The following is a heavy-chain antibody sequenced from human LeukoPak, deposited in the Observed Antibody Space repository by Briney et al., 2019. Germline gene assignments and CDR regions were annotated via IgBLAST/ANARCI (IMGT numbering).Heavy chain of an antibody. V-gene: IGHV1-24*01. D-gene: IGHD1-26*01. CDR2: FDPEDGET. Sequence: ASVKVSCKASGYTLTELSMHWVRQAPGKGLEWMGGFDPEDGETIYAQKFQGRVTMTEDTSTDTAYMELSSLRSEDTAVYYCATPPPSGYYYGMDVWGQGTTVTVSS. J-gene: IGHJ6*02. CDR1: GYTLTELS. CDR3: ATPPPSGYYYGMDV.